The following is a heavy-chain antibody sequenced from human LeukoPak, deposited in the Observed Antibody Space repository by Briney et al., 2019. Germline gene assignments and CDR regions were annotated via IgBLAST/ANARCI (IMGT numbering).Heavy chain of an antibody. D-gene: IGHD2-8*01. V-gene: IGHV1-8*01. Sequence: ASVKVSCKVSGYTFTSYDINWVRQATGHGPEWMGWMNPNTGNTGYAQKFQGRVTMTRNTSISTAYMELSSLRSEDSAVYYCARDYNCTNGVCSTAQFDYWGQGTLVTVSS. J-gene: IGHJ4*02. CDR2: MNPNTGNT. CDR3: ARDYNCTNGVCSTAQFDY. CDR1: GYTFTSYD.